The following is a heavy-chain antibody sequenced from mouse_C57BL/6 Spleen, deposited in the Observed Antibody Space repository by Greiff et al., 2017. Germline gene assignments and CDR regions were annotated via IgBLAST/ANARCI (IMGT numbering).Heavy chain of an antibody. CDR3: GRRGVYDYSWDIDV. J-gene: IGHJ1*03. V-gene: IGHV1-81*01. D-gene: IGHD2-4*01. Sequence: QVQLQQSGAELARPGASVKLSCKASGYTFTSYGISWVKQRPGQGLEWIGEIYPRSGNTYYNEKFKGKATLTADKSSSTAYMELSSLTSADSAVYFCGRRGVYDYSWDIDVWGTGTTVTVSS. CDR1: GYTFTSYG. CDR2: IYPRSGNT.